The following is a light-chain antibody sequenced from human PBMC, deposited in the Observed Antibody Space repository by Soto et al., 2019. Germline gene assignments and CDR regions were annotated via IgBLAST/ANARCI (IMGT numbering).Light chain of an antibody. CDR2: AAS. CDR3: QQYENLPS. V-gene: IGKV1-39*01. CDR1: QSISSY. J-gene: IGKJ5*01. Sequence: DIQMTQSPSSLSASVGDRVNITCRASQSISSYLNWYQHKPGKAPKLLIYAASSLQSGVPSRFSGSGSGTDFTLTISSLKPEDIGTDYCQQYENLPSFGGGTRLEIK.